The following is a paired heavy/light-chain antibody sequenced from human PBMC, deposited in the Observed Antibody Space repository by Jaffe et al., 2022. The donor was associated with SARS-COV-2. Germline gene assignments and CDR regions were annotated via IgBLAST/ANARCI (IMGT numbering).Light chain of an antibody. V-gene: IGKV1-9*01. J-gene: IGKJ4*01. Sequence: DIQLTQSPSFQSASVGDRVTITCRASQVISNYLAWYQQKSGKGPKLLIYAASSLQSGVPSRFSGSGSGTEFTLTISSLQPEDVATYYCQQLDGYPLTFGGGTKVEIK. CDR2: AAS. CDR1: QVISNY. CDR3: QQLDGYPLT.
Heavy chain of an antibody. Sequence: EVQLVESGGSLAQPGGSLRLSCAASGFIFSDHYMDWVRQAPGRGLEWVGRIRNKAYGQSTEYAASVKGRFTISRDDSRNSLYLQMNSLEIEDTAMYYCARVFGSGWSTHHPDYWGQGTLVTVSS. D-gene: IGHD6-19*01. V-gene: IGHV3-72*01. CDR3: ARVFGSGWSTHHPDY. J-gene: IGHJ4*02. CDR2: IRNKAYGQST. CDR1: GFIFSDHY.